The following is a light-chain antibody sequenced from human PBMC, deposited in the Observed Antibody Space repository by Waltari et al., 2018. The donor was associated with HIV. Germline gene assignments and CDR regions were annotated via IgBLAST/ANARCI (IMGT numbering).Light chain of an antibody. CDR3: QQYKSYFWT. J-gene: IGKJ1*01. CDR2: RAS. CDR1: NTISSS. Sequence: DVQMTQSPPTLSASVGDRVTINGRVSNTISSSLAWYHQKPGKAPKHLIYRASIIDSGVPSRFSGSGSGTEFTLTTSSLQHDDVTTYYCQQYKSYFWTFGQGTKVEIK. V-gene: IGKV1-5*03.